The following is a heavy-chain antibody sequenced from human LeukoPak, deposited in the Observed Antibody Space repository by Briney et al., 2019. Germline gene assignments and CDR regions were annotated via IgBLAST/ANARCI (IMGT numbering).Heavy chain of an antibody. D-gene: IGHD2-2*01. CDR2: INPNSGGT. J-gene: IGHJ4*02. V-gene: IGHV1-2*02. Sequence: ASVKGSCKASGDTLTRYYMRWVRQAPGQGLEWMGWINPNSGGTNYAQKFQGRVTMTRDTSISTSNMELSRLRSDDTAVYYCASRSIVVVPAAMRVDYWGQGTLVTVSS. CDR1: GDTLTRYY. CDR3: ASRSIVVVPAAMRVDY.